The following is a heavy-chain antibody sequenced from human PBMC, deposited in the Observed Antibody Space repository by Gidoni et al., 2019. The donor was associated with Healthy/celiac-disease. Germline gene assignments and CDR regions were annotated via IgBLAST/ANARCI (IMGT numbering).Heavy chain of an antibody. CDR3: ASCSSGWYYFEY. V-gene: IGHV4-39*01. Sequence: YYSGSTYYNPSLKSRVTISVDTSKNQFSLKLSSVTAADTAVYYCASCSSGWYYFEYWGQGTLVTVSS. D-gene: IGHD6-19*01. CDR2: YYSGST. J-gene: IGHJ4*02.